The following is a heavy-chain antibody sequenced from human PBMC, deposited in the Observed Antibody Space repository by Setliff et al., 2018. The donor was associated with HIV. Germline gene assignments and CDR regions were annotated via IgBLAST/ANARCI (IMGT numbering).Heavy chain of an antibody. CDR2: VSQSGST. D-gene: IGHD2-21*01. CDR3: ARVPVAGANWFDP. J-gene: IGHJ5*02. Sequence: SETLSLTRSVSGVSINRTDHYWGWIRQSPGKRLEWIGSVSQSGSTYYNPSLKSRITISVDRSKNLFSLKLISVTAADQGVYYCARVPVAGANWFDPLGLGTLVTVSS. CDR1: GVSINRTDHY. V-gene: IGHV4-39*01.